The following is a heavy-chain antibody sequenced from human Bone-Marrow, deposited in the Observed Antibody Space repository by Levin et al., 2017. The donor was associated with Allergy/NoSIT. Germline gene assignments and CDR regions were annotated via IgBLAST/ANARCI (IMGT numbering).Heavy chain of an antibody. CDR3: ARSMIIVPYRRGGFDL. Sequence: GESLKISCEVSGFSVTEKYMNWVRQAPGKGLEWVSVLYSGGTTYYANSVKGRFTISRDPSKNTLFLQMNSLRAEDTAVYYCARSMIIVPYRRGGFDLWGQGTMVTVSS. CDR1: GFSVTEKY. D-gene: IGHD3-22*01. CDR2: LYSGGTT. V-gene: IGHV3-53*01. J-gene: IGHJ3*01.